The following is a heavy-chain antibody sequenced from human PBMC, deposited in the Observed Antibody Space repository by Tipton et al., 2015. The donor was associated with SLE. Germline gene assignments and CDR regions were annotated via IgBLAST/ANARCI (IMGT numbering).Heavy chain of an antibody. CDR2: ISYDGSYK. CDR3: ARARINWNYDDNWFDP. J-gene: IGHJ5*02. V-gene: IGHV3-30*03. D-gene: IGHD1-7*01. CDR1: GFTFSTYV. Sequence: SLRLSCAASGFTFSTYVMHWVRQAPGKGLEWVAVISYDGSYKHYADSVRGRFTISRDNSYNTLYLQMNSLRAEDTAFYYCARARINWNYDDNWFDPWGQGTLVTVSS.